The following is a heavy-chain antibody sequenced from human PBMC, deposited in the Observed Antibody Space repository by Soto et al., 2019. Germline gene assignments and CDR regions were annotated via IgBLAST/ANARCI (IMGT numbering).Heavy chain of an antibody. CDR1: GYTFTNYG. CDR3: ARVGAYCTGSSCFDP. D-gene: IGHD2-8*02. Sequence: QVQLVQSGAEVKKPGASVKVSCKASGYTFTNYGVSWVRQAPGQGLEWMGWISAYNGNTDYAQKLQGRVTMTTDTSTNTAYVELRGLRSDDTAVYYCARVGAYCTGSSCFDPWGQGTLVTVSS. V-gene: IGHV1-18*01. J-gene: IGHJ5*02. CDR2: ISAYNGNT.